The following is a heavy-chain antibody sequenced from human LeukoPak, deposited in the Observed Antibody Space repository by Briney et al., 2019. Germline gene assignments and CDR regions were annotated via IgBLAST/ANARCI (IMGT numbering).Heavy chain of an antibody. CDR3: AGDRENDPYAFDI. CDR2: FYHSGST. Sequence: PSQTLSLTCAVSGGSISSGGYSWSWIRQPPGKGLEWIGYFYHSGSTYYNPSLKSRVTISVDRSMNQFSLKLSSVTAADTAVYYCAGDRENDPYAFDIWGQGTMVTVSS. J-gene: IGHJ3*02. V-gene: IGHV4-30-2*01. CDR1: GGSISSGGYS. D-gene: IGHD3-16*01.